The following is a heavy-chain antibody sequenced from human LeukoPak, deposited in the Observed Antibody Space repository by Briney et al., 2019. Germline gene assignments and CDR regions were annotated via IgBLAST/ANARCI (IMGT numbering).Heavy chain of an antibody. Sequence: SETLSLTCTVSGGSISSYYWSWIRQPPGKGLEWIGYIYYSGSTNYNPSLMSRVTISVDTSKNQFSLKLSSVTAADTAVYYCARGRQWLERGYWGQGTLVTVSS. D-gene: IGHD6-19*01. CDR1: GGSISSYY. CDR2: IYYSGST. J-gene: IGHJ4*02. CDR3: ARGRQWLERGY. V-gene: IGHV4-59*01.